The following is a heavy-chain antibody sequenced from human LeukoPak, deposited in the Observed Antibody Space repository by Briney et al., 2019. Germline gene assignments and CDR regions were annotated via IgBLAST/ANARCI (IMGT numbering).Heavy chain of an antibody. CDR1: GGSFSGYY. CDR3: AGAGTRHGSGSYARY. Sequence: SETLSLTCAVYGGSFSGYYWSWIRQPPGKGLEWIGEINHSGSTNYNPSLKSRVTISVDTSKNQFSLKLSSVTAADTAVYYCAGAGTRHGSGSYARYWGQGTLVTVSS. D-gene: IGHD3-10*01. CDR2: INHSGST. V-gene: IGHV4-34*01. J-gene: IGHJ4*02.